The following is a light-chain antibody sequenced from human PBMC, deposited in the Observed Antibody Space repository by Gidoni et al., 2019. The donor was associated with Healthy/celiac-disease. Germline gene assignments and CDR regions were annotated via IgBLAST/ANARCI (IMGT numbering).Light chain of an antibody. Sequence: YELTQPPSVSVSPGQTASITCSGDKLGYKYACWYQQKPGQSPVLVIYQDSKRPSGIPERFSGSNSGNTATLTISGTQAMDEADYYCQAWDSSTAVFGGGTKLTVL. CDR2: QDS. V-gene: IGLV3-1*01. CDR3: QAWDSSTAV. J-gene: IGLJ2*01. CDR1: KLGYKY.